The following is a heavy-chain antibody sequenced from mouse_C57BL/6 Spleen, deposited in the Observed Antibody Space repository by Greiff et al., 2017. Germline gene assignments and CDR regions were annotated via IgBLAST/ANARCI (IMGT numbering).Heavy chain of an antibody. CDR1: GYTFTDYY. CDR2: INPNNGGT. D-gene: IGHD1-1*01. J-gene: IGHJ2*01. V-gene: IGHV1-26*01. CDR3: ARGVVLRQFDY. Sequence: VQLQQSGPELVKPGASVKISCKASGYTFTDYYMNWVKQSHGKSLEWIGDINPNNGGTSYNQKFKGKATLTVDKSSSTAYMELRSLTSEDSAVYYCARGVVLRQFDYWGQGTTLTVSS.